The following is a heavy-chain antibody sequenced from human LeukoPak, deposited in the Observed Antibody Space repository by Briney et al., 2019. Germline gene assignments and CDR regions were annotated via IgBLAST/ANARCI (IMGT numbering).Heavy chain of an antibody. D-gene: IGHD3-10*01. CDR1: GFTFSGYG. CDR2: IWYDGSNK. Sequence: GGSLRLSCAASGFTFSGYGMHWVRQAPGKGLEWVAVIWYDGSNKYYADSVKGRFTISRDNSKNTLYLQMNSLRAEDTAVYYCARGSHKLFRIIYGSGSYYPFGYWGQGTLVTVSS. CDR3: ARGSHKLFRIIYGSGSYYPFGY. V-gene: IGHV3-33*01. J-gene: IGHJ4*02.